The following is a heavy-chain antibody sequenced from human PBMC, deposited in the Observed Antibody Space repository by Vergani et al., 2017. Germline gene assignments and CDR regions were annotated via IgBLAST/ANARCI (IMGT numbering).Heavy chain of an antibody. V-gene: IGHV2-5*02. J-gene: IGHJ4*02. D-gene: IGHD5-18*01. CDR1: GFSLSTSGVG. CDR2: IYWDDDK. Sequence: QITLKESGPTLVKPTQTLTLTCTFSGFSLSTSGVGVGWIRQPPGKALEWLALIYWDDDKRYSPSLKSRLTITKDTSKNQVVLTMTNMDPVDTATYYCAHFRDTAMAHYFDYWGQGTLVTVSS. CDR3: AHFRDTAMAHYFDY.